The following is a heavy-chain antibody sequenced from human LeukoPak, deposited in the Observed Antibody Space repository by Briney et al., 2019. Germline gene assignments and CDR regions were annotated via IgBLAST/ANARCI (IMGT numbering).Heavy chain of an antibody. CDR2: ISAYNGNT. CDR3: ARDRGGTNFDY. V-gene: IGHV1-18*04. CDR1: GYTFTSYY. Sequence: ASVKVSCKASGYTFTSYYMHWVRQAPGQGLEWMGWISAYNGNTNYAQKLQGRVTMTTDTSTSTAYMELRSLRSDDTAVYYCARDRGGTNFDYWGQGTLVTVSS. D-gene: IGHD1-1*01. J-gene: IGHJ4*02.